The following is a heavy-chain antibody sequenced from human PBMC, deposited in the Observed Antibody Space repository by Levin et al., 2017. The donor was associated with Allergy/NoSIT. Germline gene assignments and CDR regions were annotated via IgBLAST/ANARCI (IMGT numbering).Heavy chain of an antibody. CDR3: ARHTTYSSGWQRGFWFDP. D-gene: IGHD6-19*01. J-gene: IGHJ5*02. CDR1: GGSISSSSYY. V-gene: IGHV4-39*01. CDR2: IYYSGST. Sequence: SQTLSLTCTVSGGSISSSSYYWGWIRQPPGKGLEWIGSIYYSGSTYYNPSLKSRVTISVDTSKNQFSLKLSSVTAADTAVYYCARHTTYSSGWQRGFWFDPWGQGTLVTVSS.